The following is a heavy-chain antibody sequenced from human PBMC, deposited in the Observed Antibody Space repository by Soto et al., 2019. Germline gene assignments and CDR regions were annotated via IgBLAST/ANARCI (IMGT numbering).Heavy chain of an antibody. D-gene: IGHD6-19*01. Sequence: EVQLVESGGGLVKPGGSLRLSCAASGFTFSNAWMIWVRQAPGKGLEWVGRIKSKTDGGTTDYAAPVKGRFTISRDESKSTLYLQMNSLKGADTAVYYCTTARRGSDWYGARRDWGQGTLVTVSS. CDR2: IKSKTDGGTT. V-gene: IGHV3-15*01. CDR3: TTARRGSDWYGARRD. CDR1: GFTFSNAW. J-gene: IGHJ4*02.